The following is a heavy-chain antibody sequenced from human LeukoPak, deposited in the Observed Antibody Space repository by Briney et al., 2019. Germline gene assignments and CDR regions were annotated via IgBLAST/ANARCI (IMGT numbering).Heavy chain of an antibody. CDR3: ARENGYSSSLYYYYMDV. CDR1: GGSISSGSYY. J-gene: IGHJ6*03. CDR2: IYTSGST. V-gene: IGHV4-61*02. D-gene: IGHD6-13*01. Sequence: PSETLSLTCTVSGGSISSGSYYCSWIRQPAGKGLEWIGRIYTSGSTNYNPSLKSRVTISLDTSKNQFSLKLSSVTAADTAVYYCARENGYSSSLYYYYMDVWGKGTTVTVSS.